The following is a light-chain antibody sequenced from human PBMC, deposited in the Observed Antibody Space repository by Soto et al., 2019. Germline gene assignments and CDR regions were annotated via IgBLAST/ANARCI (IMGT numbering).Light chain of an antibody. CDR1: SSDVGAYNF. J-gene: IGLJ1*01. V-gene: IGLV2-14*01. CDR3: SSFSVASPL. CDR2: DVS. Sequence: QSALTQPASVSGSPGQSITISCTGTSSDVGAYNFVSWYRHHPGRAPKLIIYDVSSRPSGVSHRFSASKSGNTASLTISGLQAEDEADYYCSSFSVASPLFGTGTKVTVL.